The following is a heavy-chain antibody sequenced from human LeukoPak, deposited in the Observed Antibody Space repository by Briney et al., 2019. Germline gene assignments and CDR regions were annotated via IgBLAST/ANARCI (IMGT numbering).Heavy chain of an antibody. Sequence: SGALSLTCAVHGGSFRSYYWSWIRQPPGKGLEWIGEINHSGSTNYNPSLKSRVTISVDTSKNQFSLKLSSVTAADTAVYYCARARRGPGIAVAGTGYYYYYGMDVWGQGPTVTVS. V-gene: IGHV4-34*01. CDR2: INHSGST. CDR1: GGSFRSYY. J-gene: IGHJ6*02. CDR3: ARARRGPGIAVAGTGYYYYYGMDV. D-gene: IGHD6-19*01.